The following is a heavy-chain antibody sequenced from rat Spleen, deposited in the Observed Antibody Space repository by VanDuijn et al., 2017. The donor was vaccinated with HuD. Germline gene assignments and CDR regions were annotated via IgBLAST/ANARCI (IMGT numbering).Heavy chain of an antibody. CDR3: ATQGYPTPFAY. J-gene: IGHJ3*01. Sequence: EVQLVESGGGLVQPGRSLKLSCAASGFTFSNYGMHWIRQAPTKGLEWVASISVSGGSSYYRDSVKGRFTLSRDNAKSTLYLQMDSLRSEDTATYYCATQGYPTPFAYWGQGTLVTVSS. CDR1: GFTFSNYG. D-gene: IGHD1-4*01. V-gene: IGHV5-19*01. CDR2: ISVSGGSS.